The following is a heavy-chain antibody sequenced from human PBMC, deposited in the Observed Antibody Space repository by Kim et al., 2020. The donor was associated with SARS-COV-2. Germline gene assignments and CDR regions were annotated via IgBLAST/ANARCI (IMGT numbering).Heavy chain of an antibody. CDR3: ARVKRVTIFGVAASHPDY. D-gene: IGHD3-3*01. J-gene: IGHJ4*02. V-gene: IGHV1-18*01. CDR1: GYTFTSYG. CDR2: ISAYNGNT. Sequence: ASVKVSCKASGYTFTSYGISWVRQAPGQGLEWMGWISAYNGNTNYAQKLQGRVTMTTDTSTSTAYMELRSLRSDDTAVYYCARVKRVTIFGVAASHPDYWGQGTLVTVSS.